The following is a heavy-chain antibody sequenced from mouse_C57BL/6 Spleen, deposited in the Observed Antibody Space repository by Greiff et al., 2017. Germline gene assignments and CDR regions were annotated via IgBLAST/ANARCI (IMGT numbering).Heavy chain of an antibody. Sequence: VQLQQPGAELVRPGSSVKLSCKASGYTFTSYWMHWVKQRPIQGLEWIGNIDPSDSETHYNQKFKDKATLTVDKSSSTAYMQLSSLTSEDSAVYYCAREGYYYAQRGFAYWGQGTLVTVSA. CDR2: IDPSDSET. J-gene: IGHJ3*01. CDR3: AREGYYYAQRGFAY. V-gene: IGHV1-52*01. D-gene: IGHD1-1*01. CDR1: GYTFTSYW.